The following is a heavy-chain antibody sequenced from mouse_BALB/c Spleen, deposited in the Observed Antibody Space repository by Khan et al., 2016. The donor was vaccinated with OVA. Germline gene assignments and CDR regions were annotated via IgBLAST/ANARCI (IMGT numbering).Heavy chain of an antibody. CDR3: AHPSYDPRVFEV. D-gene: IGHD2-3*01. V-gene: IGHV14-3*02. J-gene: IGHJ1*01. CDR1: GFNIKDTY. Sequence: VQLKQSGAELVKPGASVRLSCTASGFNIKDTYIHWVKQRPEQGLEWIGRIAPANGDTKYDPKFQDKATITSDTSSNTSYLQLRSLTSEDTAVYYGAHPSYDPRVFEVWGDGTTVTVSS. CDR2: IAPANGDT.